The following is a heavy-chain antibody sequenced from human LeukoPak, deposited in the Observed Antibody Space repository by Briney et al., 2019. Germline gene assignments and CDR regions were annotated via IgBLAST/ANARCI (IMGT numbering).Heavy chain of an antibody. CDR3: AGGDGYNFSPSVAFDI. J-gene: IGHJ3*02. V-gene: IGHV4-4*07. CDR2: IYTSGST. CDR1: GGSISSYY. D-gene: IGHD5-24*01. Sequence: PSETLSLTCTVSGGSISSYYWSWIRQPAGKGLEWIGRIYTSGSTNYNPSLKSRVTMSVDTSKNQFSLKLSSVTAADTAVYYCAGGDGYNFSPSVAFDIWGQGTMVTVSS.